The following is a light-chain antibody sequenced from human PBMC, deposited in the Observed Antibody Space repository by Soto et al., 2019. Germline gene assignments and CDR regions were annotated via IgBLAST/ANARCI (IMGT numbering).Light chain of an antibody. CDR3: QQSYYNPT. CDR1: QSVSNY. J-gene: IGKJ1*01. V-gene: IGKV1-39*01. Sequence: DIQMTHSPSSLTASVGDRFTITCRASQSVSNYLHWYQQKPGKAPNLLIYDASSLQSGVPSRFSGSGSGTDFTLTISSLQHEDFATYYCQQSYYNPTFGQGTKVDI. CDR2: DAS.